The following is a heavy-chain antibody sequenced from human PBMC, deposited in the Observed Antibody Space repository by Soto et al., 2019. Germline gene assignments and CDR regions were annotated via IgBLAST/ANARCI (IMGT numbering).Heavy chain of an antibody. CDR3: VKLVAGPKHDAFDI. J-gene: IGHJ3*02. CDR1: GYSFTSYW. V-gene: IGHV5-51*01. Sequence: GESLKISCKGSGYSFTSYWVGWVRQMPGKGLEWMGIIYPGDSDTRYSPSFQGQVTISAVKSISTAYLQWSSLKASDTAMYYCVKLVAGPKHDAFDIWGQGTMVTVSS. D-gene: IGHD5-12*01. CDR2: IYPGDSDT.